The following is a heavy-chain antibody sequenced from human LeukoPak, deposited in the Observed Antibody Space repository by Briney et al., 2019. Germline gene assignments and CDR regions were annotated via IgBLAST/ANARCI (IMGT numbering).Heavy chain of an antibody. D-gene: IGHD5-18*01. CDR3: ARGDKYSYGPGD. J-gene: IGHJ4*02. CDR1: GYTFTSYQ. Sequence: ASVKVSCKASGYTFTSYQMHWVRQAPGQGLEWMGIINSSGGSISYAKKFQGSVTMTRDTSTSTVYMEMSSLRSEDTAVYYCARGDKYSYGPGDWGQGTLVTVSS. CDR2: INSSGGSI. V-gene: IGHV1-46*01.